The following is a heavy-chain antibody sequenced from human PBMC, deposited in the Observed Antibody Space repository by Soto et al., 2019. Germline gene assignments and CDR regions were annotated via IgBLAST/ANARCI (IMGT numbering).Heavy chain of an antibody. Sequence: GGTLRLSCAASGFTFSSYWMHWVRQAPGKGLVWVSRINSDGSSTSYADSVKGRFTISRDNAKNTLYLQMNSLRAEDTAVYYCAREYSSSRYFDYWGQGTLVTVSS. CDR3: AREYSSSRYFDY. CDR2: INSDGSST. D-gene: IGHD6-6*01. CDR1: GFTFSSYW. V-gene: IGHV3-74*01. J-gene: IGHJ4*02.